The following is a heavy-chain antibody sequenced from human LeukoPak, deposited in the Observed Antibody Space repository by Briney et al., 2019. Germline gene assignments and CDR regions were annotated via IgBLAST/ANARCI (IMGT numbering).Heavy chain of an antibody. CDR1: GYTFTGYY. V-gene: IGHV1-2*06. D-gene: IGHD4-17*01. Sequence: ASVKVSCKASGYTFTGYYMHWVRQAPGQGLEWMGRINPNSGGTNYAQKFQGRVTMTRDTSISTAYMELSRLRSDDTAVYYCARASDYGDYVVFDYWGQGILVTVSS. J-gene: IGHJ4*02. CDR2: INPNSGGT. CDR3: ARASDYGDYVVFDY.